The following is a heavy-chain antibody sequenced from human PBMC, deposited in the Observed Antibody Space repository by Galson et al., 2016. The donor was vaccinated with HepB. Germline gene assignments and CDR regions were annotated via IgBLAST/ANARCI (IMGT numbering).Heavy chain of an antibody. CDR2: IYSGGST. V-gene: IGHV3-66*02. CDR3: TRDGWTSNWFGY. Sequence: SLRLSCAGSGFTVSTDYMSWVRQAPGKGLEWVSIIYSGGSTYYADSVKARFSISRDNSKNTLYLQMDSLRVEDKAVYYCTRDGWTSNWFGYWGQGTLVTVSS. J-gene: IGHJ5*01. CDR1: GFTVSTDY. D-gene: IGHD6-19*01.